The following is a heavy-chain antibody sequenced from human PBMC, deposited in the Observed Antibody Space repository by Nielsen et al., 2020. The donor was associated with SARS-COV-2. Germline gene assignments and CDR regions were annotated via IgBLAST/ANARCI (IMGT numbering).Heavy chain of an antibody. CDR3: AKDDYGHLVNFYYYGMDV. CDR1: GFTFSSHG. D-gene: IGHD4-17*01. J-gene: IGHJ6*02. CDR2: ISHGGIST. Sequence: GESLKISCAASGFTFSSHGMHWVRQAPGKGLEWVALISHGGISTYYADSVQGRFTISRDNAENTLYLHMSSLRPEDTAVYYCAKDDYGHLVNFYYYGMDVWGQGTTVTVSS. V-gene: IGHV3-30*18.